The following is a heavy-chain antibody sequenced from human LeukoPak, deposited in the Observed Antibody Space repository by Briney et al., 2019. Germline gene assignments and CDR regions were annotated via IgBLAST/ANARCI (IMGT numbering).Heavy chain of an antibody. Sequence: PGGSLRLSCAASGFTFTNYGIHWVRQAPGKGLEWVAVMWYDGTNRYYADSVKGRFTISRDNSKNSLYLQMNSLRAEDTAVYYCAKIDDCGGDCYSRPFDYWGQGTLVTVSS. V-gene: IGHV3-33*06. CDR2: MWYDGTNR. CDR1: GFTFTNYG. J-gene: IGHJ4*02. D-gene: IGHD2-21*01. CDR3: AKIDDCGGDCYSRPFDY.